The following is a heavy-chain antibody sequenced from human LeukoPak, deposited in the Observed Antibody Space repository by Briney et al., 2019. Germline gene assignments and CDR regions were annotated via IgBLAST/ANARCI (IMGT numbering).Heavy chain of an antibody. CDR2: IWYDGSNK. D-gene: IGHD6-6*01. Sequence: GGSLRLSCAASGFTFSSYGMHWVRQAPGKGLEWVAVIWYDGSNKYYADSVKGRFTISRDNSKNTLYLQMNSLRAEGTAVYYCAKGSEYSSSVFDYWGQGTLVTVSS. J-gene: IGHJ4*02. CDR1: GFTFSSYG. CDR3: AKGSEYSSSVFDY. V-gene: IGHV3-33*06.